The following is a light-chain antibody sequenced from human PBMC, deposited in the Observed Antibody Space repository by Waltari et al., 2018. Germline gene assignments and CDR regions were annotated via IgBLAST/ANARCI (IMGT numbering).Light chain of an antibody. CDR2: VNSDGSH. CDR3: QTGGDGTWV. J-gene: IGLJ3*02. V-gene: IGLV4-69*01. CDR1: SGHSSNV. Sequence: LTCTLSSGHSSNVIAWHQQQPEKGPRYLMRVNSDGSHSKGDGIPDRFSGSSTGAERYLTIARLQSEDEADYYCQTGGDGTWVFGGGTKLTVL.